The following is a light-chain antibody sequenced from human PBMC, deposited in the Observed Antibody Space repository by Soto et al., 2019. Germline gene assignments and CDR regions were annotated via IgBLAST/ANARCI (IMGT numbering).Light chain of an antibody. V-gene: IGKV3-20*01. J-gene: IGKJ1*01. CDR1: QGVATTY. CDR2: DAS. CDR3: QHSGASPGS. Sequence: EVLLTQSPGTLSLSPGDSATLSCRASQGVATTYVAWYQQRPGLAPRLLIHDASYRAAGTPGRFSGSGSGTDFPLSINGLQPEDFGVYYCQHSGASPGSFGQGTKVEIK.